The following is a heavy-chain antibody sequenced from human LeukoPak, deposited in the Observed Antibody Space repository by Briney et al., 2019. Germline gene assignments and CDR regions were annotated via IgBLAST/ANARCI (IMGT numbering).Heavy chain of an antibody. J-gene: IGHJ3*01. CDR3: AKDPARVGTMVDGFDV. V-gene: IGHV1-2*02. Sequence: ASVKVSCKASGFTCTSCTLHWVRQAPGQGLEWMGWISPNSGGTKYAQKFQGRVTMTRDTFISTAYMELSKLRSVTAAVTACAKDPARVGTMVDGFDVWGQGTMVSVSS. CDR1: GFTCTSCT. D-gene: IGHD5-12*01. CDR2: ISPNSGGT.